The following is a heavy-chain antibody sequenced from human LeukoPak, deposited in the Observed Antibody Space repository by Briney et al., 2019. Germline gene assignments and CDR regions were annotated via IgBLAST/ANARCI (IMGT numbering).Heavy chain of an antibody. CDR3: AKGLYYYGSGSYYNVYGMDV. V-gene: IGHV3-23*01. CDR2: ISGSDGSS. CDR1: GFTFNSFA. D-gene: IGHD3-10*01. Sequence: GGSLRLSCAASGFTFNSFAMNWVRQAPGKGLEWVSSISGSDGSSHYADFVKGRFTISRDNSKNTLHLQMNSLRAEDTAVYYCAKGLYYYGSGSYYNVYGMDVWGQGTTVTVSS. J-gene: IGHJ6*02.